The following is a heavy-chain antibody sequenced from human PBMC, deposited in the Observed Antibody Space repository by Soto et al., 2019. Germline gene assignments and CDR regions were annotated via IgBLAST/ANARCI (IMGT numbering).Heavy chain of an antibody. CDR1: GFTFSSYG. J-gene: IGHJ4*02. Sequence: LGGSLRLSCAASGFTFSSYGMHWVRQAPGKGLEWVAVIWYDGSNKYYADSVKGRFTISRDNSKNTLYLQMNSLRAEDTAVYYCARDSAGEYDSPPNELYYFDYWGQGTLVTVSS. CDR3: ARDSAGEYDSPPNELYYFDY. V-gene: IGHV3-33*01. D-gene: IGHD3-22*01. CDR2: IWYDGSNK.